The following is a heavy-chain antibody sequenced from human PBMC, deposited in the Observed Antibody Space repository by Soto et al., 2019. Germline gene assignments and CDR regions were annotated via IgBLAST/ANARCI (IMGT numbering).Heavy chain of an antibody. Sequence: QVQLQESGPGLVKPSETLSLTCTVSGGSVSSGSYYWSWIRQPPGKGLEWIGYIYYRGSTNYNPSLKSRVTISVDTSKNQFSLKLSSVTAADTAVYYCARVTRGVGGMDVWGQGTTVTVSS. V-gene: IGHV4-61*01. CDR1: GGSVSSGSYY. D-gene: IGHD3-10*01. CDR3: ARVTRGVGGMDV. J-gene: IGHJ6*02. CDR2: IYYRGST.